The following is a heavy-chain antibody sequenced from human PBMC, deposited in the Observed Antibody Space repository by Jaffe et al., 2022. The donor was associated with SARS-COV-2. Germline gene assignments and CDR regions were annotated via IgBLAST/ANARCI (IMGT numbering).Heavy chain of an antibody. D-gene: IGHD2-15*01. CDR1: GYTFTGYY. J-gene: IGHJ6*02. CDR3: ATPRTCSGGSCYSVYYYYGMDV. Sequence: QVQLVQSGAEVKKPGASVKVSCKASGYTFTGYYMHWVRQAPGQGLEWMGRINPNSGGTNYAQKFQGRVTMTRDTSISTAYMELSRLRSDDTAVYYCATPRTCSGGSCYSVYYYYGMDVWGQGTTVTVSS. CDR2: INPNSGGT. V-gene: IGHV1-2*06.